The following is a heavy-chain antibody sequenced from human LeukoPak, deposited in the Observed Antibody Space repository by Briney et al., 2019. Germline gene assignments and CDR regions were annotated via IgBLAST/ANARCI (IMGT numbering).Heavy chain of an antibody. V-gene: IGHV4-30-4*01. D-gene: IGHD3-22*01. CDR3: ARPYYYDSRIDP. Sequence: SETLSLTCTVSGGSISSGDYYWSWIRQPPGKGLEWIAYMYYSGSTYYNPSLKSRVTMSADTSKNQLSLKLSSVTAADMAVYYSARPYYYDSRIDPWGQGILVTVSS. CDR1: GGSISSGDYY. CDR2: MYYSGST. J-gene: IGHJ5*02.